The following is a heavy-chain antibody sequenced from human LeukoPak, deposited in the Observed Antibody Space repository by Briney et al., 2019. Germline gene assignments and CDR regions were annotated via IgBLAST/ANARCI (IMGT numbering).Heavy chain of an antibody. Sequence: GGSLRLSCVASGLAFRNHWMSWVRQAPGKGREWVANIHPEGVSAKNYVDSVKGRFTMCRDNAKNSLDAEMNNLRADDTAVYYCASTFPYCSEDNCALGGQGTLVTVSS. J-gene: IGHJ1*01. CDR1: GLAFRNHW. V-gene: IGHV3-7*01. CDR3: ASTFPYCSEDNCAL. CDR2: IHPEGVSAK. D-gene: IGHD2-15*01.